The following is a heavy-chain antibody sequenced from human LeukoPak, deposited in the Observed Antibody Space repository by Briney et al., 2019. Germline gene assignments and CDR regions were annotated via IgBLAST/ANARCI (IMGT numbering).Heavy chain of an antibody. Sequence: SQTLSLTCAIPGDSVSSNTAAWNWIRQSPSRGLEWLGRTYYRSKWYNDYTVSVKSRITVNPDTSKNQFSLQLNSVTPEDTAVYFCARGAAGAFDIWGQGTMVTVSS. CDR1: GDSVSSNTAA. CDR3: ARGAAGAFDI. D-gene: IGHD2-15*01. CDR2: TYYRSKWYN. J-gene: IGHJ3*02. V-gene: IGHV6-1*01.